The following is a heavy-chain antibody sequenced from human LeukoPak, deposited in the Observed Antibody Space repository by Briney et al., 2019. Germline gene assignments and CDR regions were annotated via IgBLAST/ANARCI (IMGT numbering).Heavy chain of an antibody. CDR1: GYSFTSYW. D-gene: IGHD5-24*01. V-gene: IGHV5-51*01. J-gene: IGHJ3*02. CDR2: IYPGDSDI. Sequence: GESLKISCQGSGYSFTSYWIGWVRPMPGKGLEWMGIIYPGDSDIRYSPSFQGQVTISADKSISTAYLQWSSLKASDTAMYYCARLSRMATTLDAFDIWGQGTMVTVSS. CDR3: ARLSRMATTLDAFDI.